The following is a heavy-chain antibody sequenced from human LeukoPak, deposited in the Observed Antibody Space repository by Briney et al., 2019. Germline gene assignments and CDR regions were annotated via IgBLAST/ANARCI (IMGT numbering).Heavy chain of an antibody. D-gene: IGHD3-3*01. CDR3: ARDRGEKFGGSTFDY. CDR2: IYYSGST. J-gene: IGHJ4*02. Sequence: SETLSLTRTVSGGSISSYYWSWIRQPPGKGLEWIGYIYYSGSTNYNPSLKSRVTISVDTSKNQFSLKLSSVTAADAAVYYCARDRGEKFGGSTFDYWGQGTLVTVSS. V-gene: IGHV4-59*01. CDR1: GGSISSYY.